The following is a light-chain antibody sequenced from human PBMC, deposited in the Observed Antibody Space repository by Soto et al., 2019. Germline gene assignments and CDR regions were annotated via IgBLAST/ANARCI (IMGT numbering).Light chain of an antibody. V-gene: IGKV3-11*01. CDR1: QIVTSS. CDR3: QLRSDWPPTYT. CDR2: DTF. Sequence: EIVLTQSPATLSLSPGTGATLSCRASQIVTSSLAWYQQRPGQAPRLLIYDTFTRATGIPARFSAKGAGTDCTLTISSLEPEDSAVYFCQLRSDWPPTYTFGQGTKLE. J-gene: IGKJ2*01.